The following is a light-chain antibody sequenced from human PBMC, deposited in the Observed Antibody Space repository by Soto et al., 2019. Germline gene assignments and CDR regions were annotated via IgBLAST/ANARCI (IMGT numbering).Light chain of an antibody. CDR2: DVS. J-gene: IGKJ1*01. CDR3: QQYGSSPT. Sequence: EIVLTQSPGTLSLSPGERATLSCRSSQSVSSSYLAWYQQKPGQAPRLLIYDVSSRATGIPDRFSGSGSGTYFPLTISRLEPEDFAVYYCQQYGSSPTFGQGTKVEIK. V-gene: IGKV3-20*01. CDR1: QSVSSSY.